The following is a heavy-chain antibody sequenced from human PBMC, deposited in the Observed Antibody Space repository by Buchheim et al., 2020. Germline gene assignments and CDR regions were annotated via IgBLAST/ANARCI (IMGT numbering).Heavy chain of an antibody. CDR1: GFTFSSYA. V-gene: IGHV3-23*01. D-gene: IGHD2-15*01. CDR2: ISGSGGSP. Sequence: EVQLLESGGGLVQPGGSLRLSCAASGFTFSSYAMSWVRQAPGKGLEWVSAISGSGGSPYFAHSVKGRFTISRDNSKNTLYLQMNSLRAEDTAVYYCAKRGCSGGSCYSPVSVDYWGQGTL. J-gene: IGHJ4*02. CDR3: AKRGCSGGSCYSPVSVDY.